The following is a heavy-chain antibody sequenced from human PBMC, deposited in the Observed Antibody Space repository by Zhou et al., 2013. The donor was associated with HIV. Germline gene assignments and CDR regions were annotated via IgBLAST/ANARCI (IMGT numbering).Heavy chain of an antibody. CDR1: GYTFTDYY. Sequence: QVQLVQSGAEVKKPGASVKVSCKASGYTFTDYYIHWVRQAPGQGLEWMGWINPKNGDTNYAQKFQGGVTMTRDTSISTAYMELSRLRSDGTAVHYCARGGSSWPQYSYYYGMDVWGQGTTVTGLL. V-gene: IGHV1-2*02. CDR2: INPKNGDT. CDR3: ARGGSSWPQYSYYYGMDV. D-gene: IGHD6-13*01. J-gene: IGHJ6*02.